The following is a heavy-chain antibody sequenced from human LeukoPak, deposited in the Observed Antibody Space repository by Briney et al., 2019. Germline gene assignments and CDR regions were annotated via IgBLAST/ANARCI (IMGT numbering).Heavy chain of an antibody. Sequence: SETLSLTCTVSGGSISSGGYYWSWIRQHPGKGLEWIGYIYYSGSTYYNPSLKSRVTISVDTSKNQFSLKLSSVTAADTAVYYCAREGGSIAARRWGMDVWGQGTTVTVSS. CDR3: AREGGSIAARRWGMDV. D-gene: IGHD6-6*01. J-gene: IGHJ6*02. CDR1: GGSISSGGYY. CDR2: IYYSGST. V-gene: IGHV4-31*03.